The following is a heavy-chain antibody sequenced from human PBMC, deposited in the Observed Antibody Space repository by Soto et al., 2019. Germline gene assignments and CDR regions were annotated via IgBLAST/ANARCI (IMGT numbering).Heavy chain of an antibody. V-gene: IGHV3-48*02. D-gene: IGHD6-19*01. CDR1: GFSFSDYS. CDR3: ACLYSSAWFFDY. Sequence: GESLKISCAASGFSFSDYSMNWVRQAPGKGLEWVSYISSSGSTMYYGDSVKGRFTISRDNAKDSLYLQMNSLRDEDTAVYYCACLYSSAWFFDYWGQGTLVTVSS. J-gene: IGHJ4*02. CDR2: ISSSGSTM.